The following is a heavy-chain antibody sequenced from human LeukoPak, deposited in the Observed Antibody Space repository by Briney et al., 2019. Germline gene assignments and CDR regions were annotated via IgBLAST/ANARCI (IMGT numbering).Heavy chain of an antibody. CDR1: GFTFSSYS. CDR2: ISSSSSYI. D-gene: IGHD6-19*01. V-gene: IGHV3-21*01. CDR3: ARGSMGSGWYEPQDY. J-gene: IGHJ4*02. Sequence: GGSLRLSCAASGFTFSSYSMNWVRQAPGKGLEWVSSISSSSSYIYYADSVKGRFTISRDNAKNSLYLQMNSLRAEDTAVYYCARGSMGSGWYEPQDYWGQGTLVTVSS.